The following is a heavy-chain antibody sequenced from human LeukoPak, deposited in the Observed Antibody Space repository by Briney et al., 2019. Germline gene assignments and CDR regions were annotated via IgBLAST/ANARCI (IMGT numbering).Heavy chain of an antibody. V-gene: IGHV4-59*01. CDR2: IYYSGST. CDR3: ASRSSIWSGYQDTLYYFDS. D-gene: IGHD3-3*01. CDR1: GVSISSYY. J-gene: IGHJ4*02. Sequence: SETLSLTCTVSGVSISSYYWSWIRQPPGKRLEWIGHIYYSGSTNYNPSLKRRVTISVDTSKNQFSLKLSSVTAADTAVYYCASRSSIWSGYQDTLYYFDSWGQGTLVTVSS.